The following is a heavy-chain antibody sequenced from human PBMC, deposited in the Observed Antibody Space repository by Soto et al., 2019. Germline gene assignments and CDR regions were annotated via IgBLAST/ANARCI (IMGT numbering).Heavy chain of an antibody. J-gene: IGHJ6*02. Sequence: SVKVSCKASGGTFSSYAISWVRQAPGQGLEWMGGIIPIFGTANYAQKFQGRVTITADESTSTVYMELSSLRSEDTAVYYCARDGDDILTSGMDVWGQGTTVTVSS. D-gene: IGHD3-9*01. CDR1: GGTFSSYA. CDR2: IIPIFGTA. V-gene: IGHV1-69*13. CDR3: ARDGDDILTSGMDV.